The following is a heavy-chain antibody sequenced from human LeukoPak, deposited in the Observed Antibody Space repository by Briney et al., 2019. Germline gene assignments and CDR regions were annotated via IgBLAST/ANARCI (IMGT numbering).Heavy chain of an antibody. CDR3: AKAPRAAAGTYNGMDV. D-gene: IGHD6-13*01. CDR2: ISGSGGST. Sequence: PGGSLRLLWAALGFNFSSYAMSWVRQAPGEGPEGVPAISGSGGSTYYADSVKGRFTISRDNSKNTLYLQMNSLRAEDTAVYYCAKAPRAAAGTYNGMDVWGQGTTVTVSS. CDR1: GFNFSSYA. J-gene: IGHJ6*02. V-gene: IGHV3-23*01.